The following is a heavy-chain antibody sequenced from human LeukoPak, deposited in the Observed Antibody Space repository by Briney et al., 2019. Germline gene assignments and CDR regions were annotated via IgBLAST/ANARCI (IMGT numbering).Heavy chain of an antibody. Sequence: GGSLRLSCAASGFTFSSYGMHWVRQAPGKGLEWVAFIRYDGSNKYYADSVKGRFTISRDNSKNTLYLQLNSLRAEDTAVYYCAKEYCSSTSCYITGDYWGQGTLVTVSS. CDR2: IRYDGSNK. J-gene: IGHJ4*02. D-gene: IGHD2-2*02. CDR1: GFTFSSYG. CDR3: AKEYCSSTSCYITGDY. V-gene: IGHV3-30*02.